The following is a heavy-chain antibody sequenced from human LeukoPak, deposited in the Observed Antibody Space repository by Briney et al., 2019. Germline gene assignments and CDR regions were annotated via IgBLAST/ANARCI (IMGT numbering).Heavy chain of an antibody. J-gene: IGHJ4*02. CDR3: ARDVGGYAFDY. CDR2: MSYDGSHE. V-gene: IGHV3-30*04. Sequence: GGSLRLSCVASGFSFGSYTMHWVRQAPGKGLEWVAVMSYDGSHEYHADSVKGRFTISRDNSKNTLYLQMNSLRAEDTAIYYCARDVGGYAFDYWGQGTLVTVSS. CDR1: GFSFGSYT. D-gene: IGHD5-12*01.